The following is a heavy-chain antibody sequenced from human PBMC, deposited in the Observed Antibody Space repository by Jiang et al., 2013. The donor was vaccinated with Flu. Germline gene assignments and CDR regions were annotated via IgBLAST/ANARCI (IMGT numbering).Heavy chain of an antibody. CDR2: INAGNGNT. CDR3: ARGPLWFGDPTYAFDI. V-gene: IGHV1-3*01. D-gene: IGHD3-10*01. CDR1: GYTFTNYA. J-gene: IGHJ3*02. Sequence: GAEVKKPGAAVKVSCKASGYTFTNYAMHWVRQAPGQRPEWMGWINAGNGNTKYSQRFQDRVTISMDTSASTAYMELTSLRSEDTAVYYCARGPLWFGDPTYAFDIWGQGAMVTVSS.